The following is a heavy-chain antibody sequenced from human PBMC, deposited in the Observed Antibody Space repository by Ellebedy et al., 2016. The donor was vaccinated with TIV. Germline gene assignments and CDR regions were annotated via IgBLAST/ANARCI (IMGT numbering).Heavy chain of an antibody. Sequence: PGGSLRLSCTASGFTFGNYAMRWVRQAPGQGLEWVSATTGSGDMTFYADSVKGRFTISRDNYRNILYRQMNGLRAEDTAKYYCARRGSEISPTHFGMHVWGQGTTVIVSS. CDR3: ARRGSEISPTHFGMHV. V-gene: IGHV3-23*01. CDR2: TTGSGDMT. J-gene: IGHJ6*02. CDR1: GFTFGNYA. D-gene: IGHD1-14*01.